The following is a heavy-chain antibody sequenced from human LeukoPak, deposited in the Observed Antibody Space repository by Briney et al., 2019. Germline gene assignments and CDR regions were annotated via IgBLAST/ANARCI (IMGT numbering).Heavy chain of an antibody. CDR3: ARGVLHSDYGDSKGDY. D-gene: IGHD4-17*01. V-gene: IGHV1-46*01. Sequence: ASVKVSCKAPGYTFTSYDINWVRQAPGQGLEWMGIINPSGGSTSYAQKFQGRVTMTRDMSTSTVYMELSSLRSEDTAVYYCARGVLHSDYGDSKGDYWGQGTLVTVSS. CDR2: INPSGGST. J-gene: IGHJ4*02. CDR1: GYTFTSYD.